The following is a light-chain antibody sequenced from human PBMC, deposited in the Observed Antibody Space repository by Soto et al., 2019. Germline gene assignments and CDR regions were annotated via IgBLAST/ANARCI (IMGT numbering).Light chain of an antibody. CDR1: QGINSW. Sequence: DIQMTHARYSVSASVGDRVTITCRASQGINSWLAWYQQKPGKAPKLLIYAASNLQSGVPSRFSGSGSGTDFTLTISSLQPEDFATYYCQQANSFPWTFGQGTKV. CDR3: QQANSFPWT. J-gene: IGKJ1*01. V-gene: IGKV1-12*01. CDR2: AAS.